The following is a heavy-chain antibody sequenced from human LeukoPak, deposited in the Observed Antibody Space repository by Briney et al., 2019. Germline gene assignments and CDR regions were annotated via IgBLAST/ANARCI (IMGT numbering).Heavy chain of an antibody. CDR3: ARDQYYYDSSGSPTFDY. CDR2: IHTSGST. D-gene: IGHD3-22*01. Sequence: PSETLSLTCTVSGGSLSSYYCSCIRQPAGKGLEWIGRIHTSGSTNYNPSLKSRVTMSVDTSKKQLSLKLSSVTAADTAVYYCARDQYYYDSSGSPTFDYWGQGTLVTVSS. V-gene: IGHV4-4*07. CDR1: GGSLSSYY. J-gene: IGHJ4*02.